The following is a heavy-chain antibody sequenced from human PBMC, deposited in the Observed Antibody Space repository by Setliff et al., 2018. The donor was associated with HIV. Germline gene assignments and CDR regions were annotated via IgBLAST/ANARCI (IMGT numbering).Heavy chain of an antibody. CDR1: GGSISSRSHY. J-gene: IGHJ3*01. CDR3: AREWLQHTGDDAFDV. CDR2: VSNSGST. D-gene: IGHD5-12*01. Sequence: SETLSLTCAVSGGSISSRSHYRGWIRQPPGKGLEWIGSVSNSGSTYYNPSLKSRFTISVDVSKNQFSLKLTSVTAADTAVYYCAREWLQHTGDDAFDVWGQGTMVTVSS. V-gene: IGHV4-39*07.